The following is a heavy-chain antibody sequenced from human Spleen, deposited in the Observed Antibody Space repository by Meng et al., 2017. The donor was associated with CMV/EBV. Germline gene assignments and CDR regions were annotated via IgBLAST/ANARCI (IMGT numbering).Heavy chain of an antibody. D-gene: IGHD2-2*01. J-gene: IGHJ3*02. CDR3: AREFRGYCSSTSCLGAFDI. CDR1: FTSYY. Sequence: FTSYYMHWVRQAPGQGLEWMGIINPSGGSTSYAQKFQGRVTMTRDTSTSTVYMELSSLRSEDTAVYYCAREFRGYCSSTSCLGAFDIWGQGTMVTVSS. CDR2: INPSGGST. V-gene: IGHV1-46*01.